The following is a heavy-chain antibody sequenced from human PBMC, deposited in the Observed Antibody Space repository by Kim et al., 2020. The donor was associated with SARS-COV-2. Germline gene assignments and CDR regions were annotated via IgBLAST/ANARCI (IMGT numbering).Heavy chain of an antibody. CDR3: ARVAALGVRYYGMDV. Sequence: QKFQGRVTMTRDTSTSTVYMGLSSLRSEDTAVYYCARVAALGVRYYGMDVWGQGTTVTVSS. J-gene: IGHJ6*02. D-gene: IGHD6-6*01. V-gene: IGHV1-46*01.